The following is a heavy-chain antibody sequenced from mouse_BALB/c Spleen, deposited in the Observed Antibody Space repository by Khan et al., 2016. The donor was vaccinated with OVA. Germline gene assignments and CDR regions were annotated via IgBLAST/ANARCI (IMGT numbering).Heavy chain of an antibody. CDR1: GYTFTSYW. Sequence: QVQLQQSGAELAKPGASVKMSCKASGYTFTSYWMHWVKQRPGQGLEWIGYITPSTGYTEYNQRFKDKATLTADKSSSTAYMQLSSLTSEESAVYYCANHGSSSAWLTYWGQGTLVTVSA. J-gene: IGHJ3*01. V-gene: IGHV1-7*01. D-gene: IGHD1-1*01. CDR2: ITPSTGYT. CDR3: ANHGSSSAWLTY.